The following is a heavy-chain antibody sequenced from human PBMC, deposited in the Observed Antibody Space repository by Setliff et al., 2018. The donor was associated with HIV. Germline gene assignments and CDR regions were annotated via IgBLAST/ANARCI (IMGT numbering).Heavy chain of an antibody. V-gene: IGHV3-23*01. CDR3: ARGGYNYPFDY. CDR2: VSGNGNTT. D-gene: IGHD5-12*01. CDR1: GFSFTSYA. Sequence: GGSLRLSCAASGFSFTSYAMAWVRQAPGKGLEWVSVVSGNGNTTYYADSVKGRFTISRDNAKNSLYLQMSSLRAEDTAFYYCARGGYNYPFDYWGQGTLVTVS. J-gene: IGHJ4*02.